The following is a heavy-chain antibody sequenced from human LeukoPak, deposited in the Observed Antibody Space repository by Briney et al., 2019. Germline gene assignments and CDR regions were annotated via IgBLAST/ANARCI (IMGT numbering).Heavy chain of an antibody. CDR2: INTDGNST. J-gene: IGHJ4*02. CDR1: GFTFSTYW. V-gene: IGHV3-74*01. Sequence: GGSLRLSCAASGFTFSTYWMHWVRQAPGKGLVWVSQINTDGNSTTYADSVMGRFTVSRDNAKNTLYLQMNSLRAEDTAVYYCARELASGDWGQGTLVTVSS. D-gene: IGHD6-13*01. CDR3: ARELASGD.